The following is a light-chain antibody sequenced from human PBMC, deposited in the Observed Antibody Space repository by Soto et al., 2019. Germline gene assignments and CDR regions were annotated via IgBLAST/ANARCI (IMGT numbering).Light chain of an antibody. J-gene: IGKJ1*01. Sequence: IVLTHSPATLSLSPLERATLSFMASQSVSSYLAWYQQKPGQAPRLLIYDASTRATGIPARFSGSGSGTDFTLTISSLEPEDFAVYYCQQRSSWPPTFGQGTKVDIK. V-gene: IGKV3-11*01. CDR1: QSVSSY. CDR3: QQRSSWPPT. CDR2: DAS.